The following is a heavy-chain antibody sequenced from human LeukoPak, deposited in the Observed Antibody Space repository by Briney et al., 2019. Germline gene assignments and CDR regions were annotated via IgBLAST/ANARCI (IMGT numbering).Heavy chain of an antibody. CDR3: ARPSIAARKAFDI. J-gene: IGHJ3*02. V-gene: IGHV1-69*13. D-gene: IGHD6-6*01. Sequence: GASVKVSCKASGGTFTNYAISWVRQAPGQGLEWMGGIIPIFGTANYAQKFQGRVTITADESTSTAYTELSSLRSEDTAVYYCARPSIAARKAFDIWGQGTMVTVSS. CDR2: IIPIFGTA. CDR1: GGTFTNYA.